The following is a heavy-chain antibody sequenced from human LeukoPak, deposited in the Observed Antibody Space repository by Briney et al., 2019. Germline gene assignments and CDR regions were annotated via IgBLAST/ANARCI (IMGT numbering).Heavy chain of an antibody. CDR1: GYTFTSYG. CDR2: ISAYNGNT. CDR3: ARVGTGLLWFGELFDY. Sequence: ASVKVSCKASGYTFTSYGISWARQAPGQGLEWMGWISAYNGNTNYAQKLQGRVTMTTDTSTSTAYMELRSLRSDDTAVYYCARVGTGLLWFGELFDYWGQGTLVTVSS. D-gene: IGHD3-10*01. J-gene: IGHJ4*02. V-gene: IGHV1-18*01.